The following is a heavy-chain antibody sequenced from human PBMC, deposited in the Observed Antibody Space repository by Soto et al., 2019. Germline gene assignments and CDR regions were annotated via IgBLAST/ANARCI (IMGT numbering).Heavy chain of an antibody. Sequence: PGGSLRLSCAASGFTFGDHAMSWVRHAPGKGLEWVAVMSGSGGITYYEDSVKGRFTISRDNAKNTLYRQMNSLRAEDTAVYYCAKGLLIMFRKVIIPPQYYYGMDVWGQGTTVTVSS. CDR3: AKGLLIMFRKVIIPPQYYYGMDV. CDR1: GFTFGDHA. D-gene: IGHD3-10*01. J-gene: IGHJ6*02. V-gene: IGHV3-23*01. CDR2: MSGSGGIT.